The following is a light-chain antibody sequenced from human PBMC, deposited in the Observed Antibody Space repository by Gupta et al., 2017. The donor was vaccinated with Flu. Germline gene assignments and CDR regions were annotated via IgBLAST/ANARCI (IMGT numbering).Light chain of an antibody. Sequence: IVLTPSPATLSLSPGERATLSCRASKSVRSYLAWYQQKTGQAPSLLIYDASNRATGIPASCIGSGGGTDDTLTISSRQPDDFAVDYCQQHNACPPRTFGEGTKVEV. CDR1: KSVRSY. V-gene: IGKV3-11*01. J-gene: IGKJ1*01. CDR3: QQHNACPPRT. CDR2: DAS.